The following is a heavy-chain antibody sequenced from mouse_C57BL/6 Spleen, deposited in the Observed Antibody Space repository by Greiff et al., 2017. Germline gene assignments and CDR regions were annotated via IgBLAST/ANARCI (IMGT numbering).Heavy chain of an antibody. J-gene: IGHJ3*01. CDR1: GYAFTSYW. Sequence: QVQLQQSGAELVRPGASVKMSCKASGYAFTSYWMNWVKQRPGQGLEWIGQIYPADGDTNYNQKFKGKATLTVDKSSSTAYMQLSSLTSEDSAVVYCAGEESSGEAYWGQGTLVTVSA. CDR3: AGEESSGEAY. D-gene: IGHD1-1*01. V-gene: IGHV1-80*01. CDR2: IYPADGDT.